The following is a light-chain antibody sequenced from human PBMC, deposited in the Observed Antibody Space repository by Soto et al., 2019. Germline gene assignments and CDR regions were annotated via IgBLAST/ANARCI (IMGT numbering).Light chain of an antibody. Sequence: DIQLTQSPSSLSPSVGDRVTITCRASQGISNYLAWYQQKPGEAPKXLIYDASALPRGVPSRFSGSGSGTKLTITIASLQPDDVATYYCQQYETFSGTFGPGTKVDIK. CDR2: DAS. CDR3: QQYETFSGT. CDR1: QGISNY. V-gene: IGKV1-16*01. J-gene: IGKJ1*01.